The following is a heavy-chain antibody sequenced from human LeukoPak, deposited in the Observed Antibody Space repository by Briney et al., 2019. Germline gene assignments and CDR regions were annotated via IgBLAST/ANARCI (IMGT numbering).Heavy chain of an antibody. D-gene: IGHD1-26*01. CDR3: ARGGNHYGSYFDY. CDR1: GFTFSSYS. J-gene: IGHJ4*02. CDR2: ISIGSSYK. Sequence: GGSLRLSCAASGFTFSSYSMNWVRQAPGKGLEWVSSISIGSSYKYYADSVKGRFTISRDDAKNSLYLQINSLRAEDTAVYYCARGGNHYGSYFDYWGQGTLVTASS. V-gene: IGHV3-21*01.